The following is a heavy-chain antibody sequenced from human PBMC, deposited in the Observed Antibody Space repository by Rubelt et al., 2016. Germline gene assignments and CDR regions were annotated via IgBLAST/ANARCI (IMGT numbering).Heavy chain of an antibody. CDR3: ADDAFDI. CDR2: IYYSGST. J-gene: IGHJ3*02. V-gene: IGHV4-38-2*02. CDR1: GYSISSGYY. Sequence: QLQLQESGPGLVKPSETLSLTCTVSGYSISSGYYWGWIRQPPGKGLEWIGGIYYSGSTYYNPSLKSRGTISVDTSKNQFSLKLSSVTAAETAVYYCADDAFDIWGQGTMVTVSS.